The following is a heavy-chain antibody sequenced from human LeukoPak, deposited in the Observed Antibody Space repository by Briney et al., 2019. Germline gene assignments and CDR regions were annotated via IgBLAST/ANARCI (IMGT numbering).Heavy chain of an antibody. CDR2: LSGSGITS. D-gene: IGHD6-19*01. CDR3: AKGIYSSGWSYFDY. V-gene: IGHV3-23*01. CDR1: GFTFSNSA. J-gene: IGHJ4*01. Sequence: GGSLRLSCAASGFTFSNSAMSWVRQAPGKGLEWVSTLSGSGITSYYADSVKGRFTISRDNSKNTLYLQMNSLRAEDTAVYYCAKGIYSSGWSYFDYWGHGTLVTVSS.